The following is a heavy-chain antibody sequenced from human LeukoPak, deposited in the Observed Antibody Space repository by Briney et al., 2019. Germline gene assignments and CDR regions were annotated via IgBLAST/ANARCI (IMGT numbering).Heavy chain of an antibody. V-gene: IGHV1-46*01. J-gene: IGHJ3*02. CDR2: INPSGSST. CDR3: AASCGGDCSDAFDI. Sequence: ASVKVSCKASGYAFTRHYMHWVRQAPGQGLEWMGLINPSGSSTIYAQKFQGRVTMTRDMSTSTDYMELSSLRSEDTAVYYCAASCGGDCSDAFDIWGQWTMVTVSS. CDR1: GYAFTRHY. D-gene: IGHD2-21*02.